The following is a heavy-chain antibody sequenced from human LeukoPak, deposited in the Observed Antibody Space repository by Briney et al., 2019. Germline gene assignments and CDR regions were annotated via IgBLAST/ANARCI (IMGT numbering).Heavy chain of an antibody. V-gene: IGHV4-4*07. Sequence: WETLSHPCTVSGASISSYYWSWLRQPAGKGLEWIGRIYTSGSTNYNPSLKSRVTISVDKSKNHLSLKLSSVTAADTAVYYCARGPVDTTYLGSSYGGRRPRVTVSS. CDR2: IYTSGST. J-gene: IGHJ4*02. CDR3: ARGPVDTTYLGSSY. D-gene: IGHD5-18*01. CDR1: GASISSYY.